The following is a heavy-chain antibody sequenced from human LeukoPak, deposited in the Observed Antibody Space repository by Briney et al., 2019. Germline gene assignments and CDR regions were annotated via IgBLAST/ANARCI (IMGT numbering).Heavy chain of an antibody. D-gene: IGHD5-18*01. CDR2: IYPGDSDT. Sequence: GESLKISCKGSGYSFTSYWIGWVRQMPGKGLEWMGIIYPGDSDTRYSPSFQGQVTFSADKSISTAYLQWSSLKASDIAMYYCARRKVDTAMWNRFDYWGQGTLVTVSS. J-gene: IGHJ4*02. CDR3: ARRKVDTAMWNRFDY. V-gene: IGHV5-51*01. CDR1: GYSFTSYW.